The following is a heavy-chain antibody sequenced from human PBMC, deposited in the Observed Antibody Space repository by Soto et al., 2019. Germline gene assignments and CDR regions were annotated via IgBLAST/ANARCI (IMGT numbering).Heavy chain of an antibody. V-gene: IGHV3-33*01. J-gene: IGHJ6*02. CDR3: ARDALLWFGELLSPYYYYGMDV. D-gene: IGHD3-10*01. CDR2: IWYDGSNK. Sequence: PGGSLRLSCAASGFTFSSYGMHWVRQALGKGLEWVAVIWYDGSNKYYADSVKGRFTISRDNSKNTLYLQMNSLRAEDTAVYYCARDALLWFGELLSPYYYYGMDVWGQGTTVTVSS. CDR1: GFTFSSYG.